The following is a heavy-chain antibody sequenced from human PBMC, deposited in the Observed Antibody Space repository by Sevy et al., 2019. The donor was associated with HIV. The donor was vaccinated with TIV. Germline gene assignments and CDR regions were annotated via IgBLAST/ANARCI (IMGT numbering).Heavy chain of an antibody. CDR2: IRQDGNEI. Sequence: GGSLRLSCDASGFTFDMYWMQWIRQAPGKGLEWVAYIRQDGNEIYYAASVRGRFTISRDNAKGSLYLQMNNLRVEDTATYYCARRYFDLWGQRTLVTVSS. CDR3: ARRYFDL. J-gene: IGHJ4*02. V-gene: IGHV3-7*03. CDR1: GFTFDMYW.